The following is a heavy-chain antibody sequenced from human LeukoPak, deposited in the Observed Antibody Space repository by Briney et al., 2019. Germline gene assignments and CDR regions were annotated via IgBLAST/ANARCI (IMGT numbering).Heavy chain of an antibody. CDR1: GDSVSGSNGA. Sequence: SQTLSLTCVISGDSVSGSNGAWNWIRQSPSRGLEWLGRTYYRSKWYNDYAVSVKSRITINPDTSKNQFSLQLNSVTPEDTAVYYCARATRISAAGTYYFDHWGQGTLVTVSS. D-gene: IGHD6-13*01. CDR2: TYYRSKWYN. CDR3: ARATRISAAGTYYFDH. V-gene: IGHV6-1*01. J-gene: IGHJ4*02.